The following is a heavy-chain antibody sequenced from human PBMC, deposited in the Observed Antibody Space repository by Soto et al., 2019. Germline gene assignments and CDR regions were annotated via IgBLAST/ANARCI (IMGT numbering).Heavy chain of an antibody. V-gene: IGHV3-7*01. D-gene: IGHD2-15*01. CDR3: VAGYCSGSNCPNWFDP. J-gene: IGHJ5*02. Sequence: GGSLRLSCAASGFTFNRYYMSWVRQAPGKGLDWVANIKEDGSDKYYVDSVKGRFTISRDNTKNSLYLQMNSLRAEDTAVYYYVAGYCSGSNCPNWFDPWGQGTLVTVSS. CDR1: GFTFNRYY. CDR2: IKEDGSDK.